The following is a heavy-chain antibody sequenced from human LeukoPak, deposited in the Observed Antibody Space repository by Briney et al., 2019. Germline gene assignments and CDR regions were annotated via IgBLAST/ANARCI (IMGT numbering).Heavy chain of an antibody. CDR2: IYYSGST. V-gene: IGHV4-59*01. J-gene: IGHJ4*02. CDR3: ARGGDYEGYFDY. CDR1: GGSISSYY. Sequence: PSETLSLTCTVSGGSISSYYWSWIRQPPGKGLEGIGYIYYSGSTNYNPSLKSRVTISVDTSKNQFSLKLSSVTAADTAVYYCARGGDYEGYFDYWGQGTLVTVSS. D-gene: IGHD4-17*01.